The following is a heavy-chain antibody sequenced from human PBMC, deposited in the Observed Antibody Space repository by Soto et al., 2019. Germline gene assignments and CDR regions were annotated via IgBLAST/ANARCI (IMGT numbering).Heavy chain of an antibody. D-gene: IGHD3-10*01. CDR3: TTVWFGELLYSHGGYYYMDV. Sequence: PGGSLRLSCAASGFTFSNAWMSWVRQAPGKGLEWVGRTKSKTDGGTTDYAAPVKGRFTISRDDSKNTLYLQMNSLKTEDTAVYYCTTVWFGELLYSHGGYYYMDVWGKGTTVTVSS. V-gene: IGHV3-15*01. CDR1: GFTFSNAW. J-gene: IGHJ6*03. CDR2: TKSKTDGGTT.